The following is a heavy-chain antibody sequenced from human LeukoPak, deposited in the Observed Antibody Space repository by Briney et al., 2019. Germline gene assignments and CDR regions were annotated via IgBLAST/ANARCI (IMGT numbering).Heavy chain of an antibody. CDR3: ARRIGYYYDSSGYAY. CDR2: IYPGDSDT. V-gene: IGHV5-51*01. D-gene: IGHD3-22*01. CDR1: GYICTSYW. J-gene: IGHJ4*02. Sequence: GESLKISCKGSGYICTSYWIGWVRQMPGKGLEWMGIIYPGDSDTRYSPSFQGQVTISADKSISTAYLQWSSLKASDTAMYYCARRIGYYYDSSGYAYWGQGTLVTVSS.